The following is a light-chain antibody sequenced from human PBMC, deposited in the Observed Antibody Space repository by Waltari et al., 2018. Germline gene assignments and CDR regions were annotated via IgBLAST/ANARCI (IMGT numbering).Light chain of an antibody. CDR3: QQRSNWALT. CDR2: DAS. CDR1: QSVSRY. V-gene: IGKV3-11*01. J-gene: IGKJ4*01. Sequence: EIVFTQSPATLSLSPGARATLSCRASQSVSRYLAWYQQKPGQAPRLLIYDASNRATGIPARFSGSGSGTDFTLTISSLEPEDFAVYYCQQRSNWALTFGGGTKVEIK.